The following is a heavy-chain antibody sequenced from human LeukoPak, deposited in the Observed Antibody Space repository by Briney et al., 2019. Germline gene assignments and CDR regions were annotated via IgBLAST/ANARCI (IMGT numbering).Heavy chain of an antibody. D-gene: IGHD4-17*01. CDR2: IRPDGSKS. J-gene: IGHJ6*02. CDR3: AKWVTTPYFGIDV. CDR1: GFIFSDFY. Sequence: PGGSLRLSRAASGFIFSDFYITWVRQAPGKGLEWVANIRPDGSKSFYVDSVKGRFTMSRDNAKTSLYLQINSLRADDTAVYYCAKWVTTPYFGIDVWGRGTTVTVSS. V-gene: IGHV3-7*05.